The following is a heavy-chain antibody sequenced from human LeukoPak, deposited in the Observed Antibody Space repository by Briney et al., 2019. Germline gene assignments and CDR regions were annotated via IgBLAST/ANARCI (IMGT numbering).Heavy chain of an antibody. J-gene: IGHJ4*02. Sequence: PSEILSLTCAVYGGSFSGYYWSWIRQPPGKGLEWIGEINHSGSTNYNPSLKSRVTISVDTSKNQFSLKLSSVTAADTAVYYCARKSSIAVAGTLDQGKDTSAKLKYYFDYWGQGTLVTVSS. CDR3: ARKSSIAVAGTLDQGKDTSAKLKYYFDY. CDR1: GGSFSGYY. CDR2: INHSGST. D-gene: IGHD6-19*01. V-gene: IGHV4-34*01.